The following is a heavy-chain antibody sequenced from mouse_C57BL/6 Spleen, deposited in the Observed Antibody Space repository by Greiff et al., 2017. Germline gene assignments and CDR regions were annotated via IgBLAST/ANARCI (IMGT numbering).Heavy chain of an antibody. V-gene: IGHV1-82*01. CDR1: GYAFSSSW. CDR2: IYPGDGDT. CDR3: ARQSSYVGVDY. D-gene: IGHD1-1*01. Sequence: VQLQQSGPELVKPGASVKISCKASGYAFSSSWMNWVKQRPGKGLEWIGRIYPGDGDTNYNGKFKGKATLTADKSSSTAYMQLSSLTSEDSAVYFCARQSSYVGVDYWGQGTTLTVSS. J-gene: IGHJ2*01.